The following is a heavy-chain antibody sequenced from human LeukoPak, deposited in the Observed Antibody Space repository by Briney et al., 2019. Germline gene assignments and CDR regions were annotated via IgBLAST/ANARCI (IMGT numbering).Heavy chain of an antibody. Sequence: PGGSLRLSCAASGFTFSSYGMHWVRQAPGKGLEWVAVIWYDGSNKYYADSVKGRFTISRDNSKNTLYLQMNSLRAEDTAVYYSAKDSGYDLFDYWGQGTLVTVSS. D-gene: IGHD5-12*01. V-gene: IGHV3-33*06. CDR1: GFTFSSYG. CDR2: IWYDGSNK. J-gene: IGHJ4*02. CDR3: AKDSGYDLFDY.